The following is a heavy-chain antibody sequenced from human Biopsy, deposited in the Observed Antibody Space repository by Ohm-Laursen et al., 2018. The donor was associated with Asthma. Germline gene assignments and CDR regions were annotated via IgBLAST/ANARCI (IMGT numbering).Heavy chain of an antibody. CDR3: ARGWNCGGDCYSLDS. Sequence: TLSLTCSVSGDSIDSGDYSWTWIRQSPGVGLEWIGYIYRNGDTYYNPTLKNRVTISIDRSKNRFSLRLRSVTAADTAVYYCARGWNCGGDCYSLDSWGQGTLVTVSS. CDR2: IYRNGDT. CDR1: GDSIDSGDYS. D-gene: IGHD2-21*02. J-gene: IGHJ4*02. V-gene: IGHV4-30-2*06.